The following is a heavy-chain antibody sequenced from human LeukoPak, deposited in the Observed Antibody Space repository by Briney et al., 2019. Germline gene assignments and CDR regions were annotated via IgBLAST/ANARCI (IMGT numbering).Heavy chain of an antibody. D-gene: IGHD1-7*01. Sequence: GGSLRLSCAASRFTFSSYAMSWVRQAPGKGLEWVSAISGSGGSTYYADSVKGRFTISRDNSKNTLYLQMNSLRAEDTAVYYCAKARAVNWNYPFDYWGQGTLVTVSS. CDR3: AKARAVNWNYPFDY. CDR2: ISGSGGST. J-gene: IGHJ4*02. CDR1: RFTFSSYA. V-gene: IGHV3-23*01.